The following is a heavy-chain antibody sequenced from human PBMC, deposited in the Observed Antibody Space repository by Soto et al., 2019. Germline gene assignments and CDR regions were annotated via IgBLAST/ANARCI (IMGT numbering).Heavy chain of an antibody. Sequence: QVQLVESGGGVVQPGRSLRLSCAASGFTFSSYGMHWVRQAPGKGLEWVAVISHDGTTKYYADSVKGRFTISRDNSKNTVYLEMNSLTADDTAVYYCAKPSQRGGYHYDFWYFDLWGRGTLVTVSS. CDR3: AKPSQRGGYHYDFWYFDL. CDR1: GFTFSSYG. CDR2: ISHDGTTK. V-gene: IGHV3-30*18. D-gene: IGHD3-22*01. J-gene: IGHJ2*01.